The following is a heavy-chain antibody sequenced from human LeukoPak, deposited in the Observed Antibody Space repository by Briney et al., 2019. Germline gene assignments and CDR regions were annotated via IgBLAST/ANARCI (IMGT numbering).Heavy chain of an antibody. CDR1: GFTFSSYA. D-gene: IGHD3-10*01. J-gene: IGHJ4*02. V-gene: IGHV3-23*01. CDR2: ISGSGGST. Sequence: GGSLGHSCAASGFTFSSYAMSWVRQAPGKGLEWVSAISGSGGSTYYADSVKGRFTISRDNSKNTLYLQMNSLRAEDTAVYYCAKDSRLLWFGESTNWGQGTLVTVSS. CDR3: AKDSRLLWFGESTN.